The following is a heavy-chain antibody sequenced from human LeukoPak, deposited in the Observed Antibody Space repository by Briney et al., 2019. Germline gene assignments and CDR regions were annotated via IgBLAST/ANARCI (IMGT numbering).Heavy chain of an antibody. CDR2: IWYDESNK. D-gene: IGHD3-10*01. CDR1: GFTFSSYG. Sequence: GGSLRLSCAASGFTFSSYGMHWVRQAPGKGLEWVAVIWYDESNKYYADSVKGRFTISRDNSTNTLYLQMNSLRAEDTAVYYCARAWYYGSGSYYYYYYYGMDVWGQGTTVTVSS. J-gene: IGHJ6*02. CDR3: ARAWYYGSGSYYYYYYYGMDV. V-gene: IGHV3-33*01.